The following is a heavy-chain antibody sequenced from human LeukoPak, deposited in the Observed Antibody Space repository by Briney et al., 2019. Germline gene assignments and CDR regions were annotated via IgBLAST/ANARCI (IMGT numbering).Heavy chain of an antibody. J-gene: IGHJ4*02. CDR1: GFTFSSYG. V-gene: IGHV3-30*19. CDR3: ASDSVIDSSGSGY. CDR2: ISYDGSNK. D-gene: IGHD3-22*01. Sequence: GGSLRLSCAASGFTFSSYGMHWVRQAPGKGLEWVAVISYDGSNKYCADSVKGRFTISRDNSKNTLYLQMNSLRAEDTAVYYCASDSVIDSSGSGYWGQGTLVTVSS.